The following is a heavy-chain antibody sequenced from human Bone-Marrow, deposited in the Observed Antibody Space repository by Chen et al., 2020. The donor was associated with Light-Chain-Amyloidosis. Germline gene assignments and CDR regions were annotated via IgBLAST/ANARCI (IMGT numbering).Heavy chain of an antibody. V-gene: IGHV3-23*04. CDR2: IAYSGGSK. D-gene: IGHD4-17*01. CDR3: AKGGTTEFYFAN. Sequence: DVQVVESGGGLVQPGGSLRLSCVASGFTLSSYVMTWARQAPGKGPEWVSLIAYSGGSKFYADSVTGRFTISRDNFKNTVYLQMNSLRADDSAVYYCAKGGTTEFYFANWGQGTLVTVSS. J-gene: IGHJ4*02. CDR1: GFTLSSYV.